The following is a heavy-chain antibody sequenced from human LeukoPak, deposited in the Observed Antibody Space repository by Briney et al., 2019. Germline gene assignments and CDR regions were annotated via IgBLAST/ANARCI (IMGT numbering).Heavy chain of an antibody. CDR1: GGSISSYY. Sequence: SETLSLTCTVSGGSISSYYWSWIRQPPGKGLEWIRYIYYSGSTNYNPSLKSRVTISVDTSKNQFSLKVSSVTAADTAVYYCAGVYYDFWSGYFDYWGQGTLVTVSS. CDR2: IYYSGST. J-gene: IGHJ4*02. D-gene: IGHD3-3*01. CDR3: AGVYYDFWSGYFDY. V-gene: IGHV4-59*01.